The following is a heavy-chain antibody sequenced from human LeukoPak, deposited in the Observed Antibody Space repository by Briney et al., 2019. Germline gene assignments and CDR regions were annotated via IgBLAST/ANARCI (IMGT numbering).Heavy chain of an antibody. J-gene: IGHJ4*02. CDR2: VNPNSGYT. V-gene: IGHV1-8*01. CDR1: GYTFTSYD. Sequence: ASVKVSCKASGYTFTSYDINWVRQATGQGLEWMGWVNPNSGYTGYAQKFQGRVTMTRNTSISTAYMELSSLRSVDTAVYYCARGAPGSYCSGGSCPYFDYWGQGTLVSVSS. CDR3: ARGAPGSYCSGGSCPYFDY. D-gene: IGHD2-15*01.